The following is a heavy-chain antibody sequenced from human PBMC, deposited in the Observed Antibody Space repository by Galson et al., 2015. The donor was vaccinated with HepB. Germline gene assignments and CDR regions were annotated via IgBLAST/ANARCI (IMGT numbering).Heavy chain of an antibody. J-gene: IGHJ3*02. CDR3: ARESIAAVLPRVRDDDAFDI. D-gene: IGHD6-13*01. V-gene: IGHV3-7*01. CDR2: IKQDGSEI. CDR1: GFIFSNYW. Sequence: SLRLSCAASGFIFSNYWMTWVRQAPGKGLEYVAKIKQDGSEIHYVDPVKGRFTISRDNSKNTLYLQMNSLRAEDTAVYYCARESIAAVLPRVRDDDAFDIWGQGTMVTVSS.